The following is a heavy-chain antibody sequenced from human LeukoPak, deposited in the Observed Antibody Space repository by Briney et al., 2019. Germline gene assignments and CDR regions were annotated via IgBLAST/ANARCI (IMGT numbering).Heavy chain of an antibody. CDR1: GGTFSSYA. CDR3: ARGTPSGWLGAVY. J-gene: IGHJ4*02. Sequence: ASVKVSCKASGGTFSSYAISWVRQAPGQGLEWMGWISAYNGNTNYAQKLQGRVTMTTDTSTSAAYMELRSLRSDDTAVYYCARGTPSGWLGAVYWGQGTLVTVSS. D-gene: IGHD6-19*01. V-gene: IGHV1-18*01. CDR2: ISAYNGNT.